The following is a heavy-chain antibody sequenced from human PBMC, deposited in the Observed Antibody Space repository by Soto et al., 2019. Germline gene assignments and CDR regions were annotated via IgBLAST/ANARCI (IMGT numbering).Heavy chain of an antibody. CDR3: ARDLGTAMGPHEY. D-gene: IGHD5-18*01. V-gene: IGHV3-11*06. CDR2: ISSTSSYT. J-gene: IGHJ4*02. CDR1: GFTFSDYY. Sequence: QVHLVESGGGLVKPVGSLRLSCAVSGFTFSDYYMIWIRQAPGKGLEWVSYISSTSSYTNYGDSVKGRFTISRDNAKNSLYLQMNSLRAEETAVYYCARDLGTAMGPHEYRGQGTLVTVSS.